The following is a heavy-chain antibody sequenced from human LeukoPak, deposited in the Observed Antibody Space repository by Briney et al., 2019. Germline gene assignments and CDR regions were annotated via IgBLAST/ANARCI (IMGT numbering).Heavy chain of an antibody. Sequence: PSETLSLTCTVSGGSISSSSYYWGWIRQPPGKGLEWIGSIYYRGNTYYNPSLKSRITISVDTSKNQFSLKLSSVTAADTAVYYCARVSAGVYWGQGTLVTVSS. CDR3: ARVSAGVY. J-gene: IGHJ4*02. V-gene: IGHV4-39*07. D-gene: IGHD6-13*01. CDR2: IYYRGNT. CDR1: GGSISSSSYY.